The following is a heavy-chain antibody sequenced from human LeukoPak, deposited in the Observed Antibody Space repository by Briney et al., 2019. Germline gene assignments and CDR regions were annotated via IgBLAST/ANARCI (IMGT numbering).Heavy chain of an antibody. D-gene: IGHD5-18*01. V-gene: IGHV1-18*01. CDR2: ISASNGNT. J-gene: IGHJ4*02. CDR3: ARSWAIYGYADY. CDR1: GYTFTSYD. Sequence: ASVKVSCKASGYTFTSYDINWVRQATGQGLEWMGWISASNGNTNFAQNLQGRLTMTTDTSTSTAYMELRSLRSDDTAVYYCARSWAIYGYADYWGQGTLVTVSS.